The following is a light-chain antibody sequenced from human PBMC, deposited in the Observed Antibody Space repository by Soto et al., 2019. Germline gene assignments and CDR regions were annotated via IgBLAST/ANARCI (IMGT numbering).Light chain of an antibody. V-gene: IGLV2-23*01. CDR2: EGS. Sequence: QSALTQPASVSGSPGQSITISCTGTSSDVGSYNLVSWDQQHPGKAPKLRIYEGSKRPSGVSNRFSGSKSGNTASLTISGLQAEDEADYYCCSYAGSSTLFGGGTKLTVL. CDR1: SSDVGSYNL. J-gene: IGLJ2*01. CDR3: CSYAGSSTL.